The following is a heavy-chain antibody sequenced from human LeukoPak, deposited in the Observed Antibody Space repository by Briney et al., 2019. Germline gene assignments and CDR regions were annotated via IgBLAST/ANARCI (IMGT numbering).Heavy chain of an antibody. CDR3: ATGYYGSGSPDY. Sequence: GASVTVSCKASGYTFTIYGISWVRQAPGQGLEWMGGFDPEDGETIYAQKFQGRVTMTEDTSTDTAYMELSSLRSEDTAVYYCATGYYGSGSPDYWGQGTLVTVSS. J-gene: IGHJ4*02. CDR2: FDPEDGET. D-gene: IGHD3-10*01. V-gene: IGHV1-24*01. CDR1: GYTFTIYG.